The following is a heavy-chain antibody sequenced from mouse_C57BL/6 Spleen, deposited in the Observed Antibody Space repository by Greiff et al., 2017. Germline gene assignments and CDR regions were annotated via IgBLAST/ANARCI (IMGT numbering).Heavy chain of an antibody. J-gene: IGHJ3*01. D-gene: IGHD2-4*01. CDR3: ARGDYDARFAY. CDR2: INPNNGGT. V-gene: IGHV1-18*01. Sequence: EVQVVESGPELVKPGASVKIPCKASGYTFTDYNMDWVKQSHGKSLEWIGDINPNNGGTIYNQKFKGKATLTVDKSSSTAYMELRSLTSEDTAVYYCARGDYDARFAYWGQGTLVTVSA. CDR1: GYTFTDYN.